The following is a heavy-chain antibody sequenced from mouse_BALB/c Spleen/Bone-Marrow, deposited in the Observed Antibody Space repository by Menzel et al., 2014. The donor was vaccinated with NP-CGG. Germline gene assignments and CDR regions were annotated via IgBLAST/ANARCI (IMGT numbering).Heavy chain of an antibody. CDR1: GFTFSNYG. CDR2: ISSVGSYT. CDR3: ARRGTGTGSYYFDY. Sequence: DVQLVESGGDLVKPGGSLKLSCAASGFTFSNYGMSWVRQTPDKRLEWVATISSVGSYTYYPDSVKGRFTISRDNAKNTLFLQMSSLKSEDTAMYYCARRGTGTGSYYFDYWGQGPTLTVSS. V-gene: IGHV5-6*01. J-gene: IGHJ2*01. D-gene: IGHD4-1*01.